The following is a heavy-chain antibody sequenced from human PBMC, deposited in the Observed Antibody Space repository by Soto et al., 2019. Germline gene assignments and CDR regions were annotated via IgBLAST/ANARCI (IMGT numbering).Heavy chain of an antibody. CDR3: ARDGPAADFDH. V-gene: IGHV3-48*03. D-gene: IGHD6-13*01. J-gene: IGHJ4*02. CDR1: GFTFSGYE. CDR2: IDSSGNTI. Sequence: EVQLVESGGGLAQPGGSLRLSCAASGFTFSGYEMNWVRQAPGKGLEWVSYIDSSGNTIDYEDSVKGRFTISRDNAKNSLYLQMNSLRAEDTAIYYCARDGPAADFDHWGQGTQVTVSS.